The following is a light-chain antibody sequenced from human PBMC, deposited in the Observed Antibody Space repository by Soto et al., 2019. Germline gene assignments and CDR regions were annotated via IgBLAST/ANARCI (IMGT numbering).Light chain of an antibody. J-gene: IGLJ2*01. CDR1: TGAVTSDHF. V-gene: IGLV7-43*01. CDR2: STK. Sequence: QTVVTQEHSLTVSPGVTVTLTCGSSTGAVTSDHFPNWFQQKPGEAPRALIYSTKNRHSWIPDRFTGSLLGGKAALTVSGVQPEDEADYYCLLYFGATQRVFGGGTKLTVL. CDR3: LLYFGATQRV.